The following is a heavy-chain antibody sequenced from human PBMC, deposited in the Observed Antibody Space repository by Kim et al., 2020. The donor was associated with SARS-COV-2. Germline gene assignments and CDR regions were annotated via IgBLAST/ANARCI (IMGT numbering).Heavy chain of an antibody. CDR2: IYHSGST. J-gene: IGHJ6*02. V-gene: IGHV4-4*02. D-gene: IGHD2-2*01. CDR3: ARVCIGTRCDHYYGMDV. CDR1: GGSISSSNW. Sequence: SETLSLTCAVSGGSISSSNWWSWVRQPPGKGLEWIGEIYHSGSTNYNPSLKSRVTISVDKSKNQFSLKLSSVTAADTAVYYCARVCIGTRCDHYYGMDVWGQGTTVTVSS.